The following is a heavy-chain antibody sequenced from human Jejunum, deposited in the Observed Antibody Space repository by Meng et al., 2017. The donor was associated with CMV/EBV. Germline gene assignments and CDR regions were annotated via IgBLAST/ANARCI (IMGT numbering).Heavy chain of an antibody. CDR1: GGSISSSNW. J-gene: IGHJ4*02. D-gene: IGHD1-14*01. V-gene: IGHV4-4*02. Sequence: QVLLQESGPRLVKPWGTLSLTCAVSGGSISSSNWWSWVRQPPGKGLEWMGKIYHSGITIYNPSLKSRVTMSVDNSKNQFSLKLNSMTAADTAVYYCARDPTGGEDHQRVWGQGTLVTVSS. CDR2: IYHSGIT. CDR3: ARDPTGGEDHQRV.